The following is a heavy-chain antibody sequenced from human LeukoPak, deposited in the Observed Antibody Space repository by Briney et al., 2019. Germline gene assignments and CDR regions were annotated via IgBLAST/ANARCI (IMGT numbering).Heavy chain of an antibody. CDR1: VFTFSDYY. J-gene: IGHJ4*02. CDR2: ISSSSSYT. V-gene: IGHV3-11*03. CDR3: ARSISSSSWDY. Sequence: GGSLTLSCVASVFTFSDYYMSWIRPAPGQGLEWVSYISSSSSYTNYADPVKGRFTISRDNAKNSLYLQMNSLRAEDTAVYYCARSISSSSWDYWGQGTLVTVSS. D-gene: IGHD6-13*01.